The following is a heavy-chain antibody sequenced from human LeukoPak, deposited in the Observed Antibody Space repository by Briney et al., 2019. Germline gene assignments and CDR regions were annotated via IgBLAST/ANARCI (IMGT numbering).Heavy chain of an antibody. J-gene: IGHJ4*02. Sequence: ASVKVSCTVSGYTLTELSMHWVRQAPGKGLEWMGGFDPEDGETIYAQKFQGRVTMTEDTSTDTAYMELSSLRSEDTAVYYCATPIGVVGGRNFDYWGQGTLVTVSS. CDR2: FDPEDGET. D-gene: IGHD1-26*01. V-gene: IGHV1-24*01. CDR1: GYTLTELS. CDR3: ATPIGVVGGRNFDY.